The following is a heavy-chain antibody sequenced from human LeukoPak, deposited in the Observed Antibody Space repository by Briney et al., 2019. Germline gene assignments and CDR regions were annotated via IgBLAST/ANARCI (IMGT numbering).Heavy chain of an antibody. V-gene: IGHV4-39*07. CDR1: GDSIGRSSYY. J-gene: IGHJ6*02. Sequence: TSETLSLTCTVSGDSIGRSSYYWAWIRQPPGKGPEWIGSIFYSGSTYYSPSLKSRVSMSIDISKNQFYLKLTSVTAADTAVYYCARQVTFGGANYYGMDVWGQGTTVTVSS. CDR3: ARQVTFGGANYYGMDV. D-gene: IGHD3-16*01. CDR2: IFYSGST.